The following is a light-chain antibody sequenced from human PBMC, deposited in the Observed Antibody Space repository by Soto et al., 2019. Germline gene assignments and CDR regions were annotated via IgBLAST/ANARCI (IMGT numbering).Light chain of an antibody. CDR1: QRIANW. V-gene: IGKV1-12*01. CDR3: QQASSFPFP. Sequence: DIQMTQSPSSVSASVGDRVTISCRASQRIANWVAWYQQKPGKAPHLLIYAASTLQSGAPSRFSGSGSGTDFIFNISSLQPEDSATYYCQQASSFPFPFGPGTKVDV. J-gene: IGKJ3*01. CDR2: AAS.